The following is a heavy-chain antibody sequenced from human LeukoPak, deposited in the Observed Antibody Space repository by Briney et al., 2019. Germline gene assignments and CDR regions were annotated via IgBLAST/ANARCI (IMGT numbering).Heavy chain of an antibody. Sequence: GGSLRLSCAASGFPFDDYAMHWVRQAPGKGLEWVSLISGDGGSTFYADSVKGRITISRDNSKNSLYLQMNSLTTGDTALYFCAKGGYFDWLLGDYWGQGTLVTVSS. V-gene: IGHV3-43*02. CDR1: GFPFDDYA. CDR3: AKGGYFDWLLGDY. D-gene: IGHD3-9*01. J-gene: IGHJ4*02. CDR2: ISGDGGST.